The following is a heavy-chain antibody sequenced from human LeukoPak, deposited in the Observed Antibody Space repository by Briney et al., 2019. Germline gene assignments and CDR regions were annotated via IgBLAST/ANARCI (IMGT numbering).Heavy chain of an antibody. CDR3: ARNFYGPYYYYGMGV. CDR2: IKQDGSET. Sequence: GGSLRLSCAASGFTFSSYWMSWVRQAPGKGLEWVANIKQDGSETYYVDSVKGRFTISRDNLKNSLYLQMNSLRAEDTAVYYCARNFYGPYYYYGMGVWGQGTTVTVSS. CDR1: GFTFSSYW. D-gene: IGHD2/OR15-2a*01. V-gene: IGHV3-7*05. J-gene: IGHJ6*02.